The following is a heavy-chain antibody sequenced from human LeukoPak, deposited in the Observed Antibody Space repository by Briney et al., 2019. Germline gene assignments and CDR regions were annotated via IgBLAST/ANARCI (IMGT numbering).Heavy chain of an antibody. J-gene: IGHJ4*02. CDR2: ISYDGSNK. CDR1: GFTFSSYG. D-gene: IGHD6-13*01. Sequence: GGSLRLSCAASGFTFSSYGMHWVRQAPGKGLEWVAVISYDGSNKYYADSVKGRFTISRDNSKNTLYLQMNSLRAEDTAVYYCAKRGPIAAAGRRTGYFDYWGQGTLVTVCS. V-gene: IGHV3-30*18. CDR3: AKRGPIAAAGRRTGYFDY.